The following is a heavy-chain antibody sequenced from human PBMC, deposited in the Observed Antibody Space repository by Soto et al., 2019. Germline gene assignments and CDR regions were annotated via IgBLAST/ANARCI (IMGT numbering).Heavy chain of an antibody. CDR1: GGSISSDDYY. CDR3: ARNLGGYSNNYFDY. Sequence: KSSETLSLTCTVSGGSISSDDYYWSWIRQPPGKGLEWIGYISYSGTTYYNPSLKSRVTISIDMSQNQFSLKLSFVTAADTAVYCCARNLGGYSNNYFDYWGQGALVTVSS. J-gene: IGHJ4*02. D-gene: IGHD5-18*01. V-gene: IGHV4-30-4*01. CDR2: ISYSGTT.